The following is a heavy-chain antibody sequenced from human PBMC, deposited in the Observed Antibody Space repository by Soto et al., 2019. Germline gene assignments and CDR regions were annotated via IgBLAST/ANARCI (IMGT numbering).Heavy chain of an antibody. J-gene: IGHJ6*02. CDR1: GFTFSSYA. V-gene: IGHV3-23*01. CDR2: ISGSGGST. Sequence: EVQLLESGGGLVQPGESLRLSCAASGFTFSSYAMSWVRQAPGKGLEWVSAISGSGGSTYYADSVKGRFTISRDNSKNTLYLQMNSLRVEDTAVYYCAKGHPGRYGMDVWGQGTTVTVSS. CDR3: AKGHPGRYGMDV. D-gene: IGHD2-21*02.